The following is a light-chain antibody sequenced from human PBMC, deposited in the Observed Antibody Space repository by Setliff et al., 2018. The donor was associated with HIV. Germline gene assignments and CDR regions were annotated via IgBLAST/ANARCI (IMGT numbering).Light chain of an antibody. J-gene: IGLJ1*01. CDR2: DVS. CDR3: CSYAGSYTFYV. V-gene: IGLV2-11*01. Sequence: ALTQPRSVSGSPGQSVTISCTGTSSDVGGYNYVSWYQQHPGKALKLMIYDVSERPSGVPDRFSGSKSANTASLTISGLQAEDEADYYCCSYAGSYTFYVFGTGTKVTVL. CDR1: SSDVGGYNY.